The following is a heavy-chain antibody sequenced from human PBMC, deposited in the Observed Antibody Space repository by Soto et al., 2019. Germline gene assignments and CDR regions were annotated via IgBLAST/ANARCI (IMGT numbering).Heavy chain of an antibody. CDR1: GFTFSSYA. CDR3: AKSHRYNYDSSGPYYFDY. CDR2: ISGSGGST. D-gene: IGHD3-22*01. Sequence: VSLRLSCAASGFTFSSYAMSWVRQAPGKGLEWVSAISGSGGSTYYADSVKGRFTISRDNSKNTLYLQMNSLRAEDTAVYYCAKSHRYNYDSSGPYYFDYWRQGTLVTVSS. J-gene: IGHJ4*02. V-gene: IGHV3-23*01.